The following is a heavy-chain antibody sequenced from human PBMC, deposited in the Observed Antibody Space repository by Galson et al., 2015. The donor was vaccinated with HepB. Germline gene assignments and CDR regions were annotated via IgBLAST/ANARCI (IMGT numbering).Heavy chain of an antibody. V-gene: IGHV4-38-2*02. D-gene: IGHD2-15*01. CDR2: FYHSGST. Sequence: ETLSLTCTVSGYSISSGYYWGWIRQPPERGLEWIGNFYHSGSTYYNPSLKSRVSISVDTSKNQFSLKLSSVTDTDTAMYYCARSLHRGASAYCTGGSCYGGAFDIWGQGTMVTVSS. CDR1: GYSISSGYY. CDR3: ARSLHRGASAYCTGGSCYGGAFDI. J-gene: IGHJ3*02.